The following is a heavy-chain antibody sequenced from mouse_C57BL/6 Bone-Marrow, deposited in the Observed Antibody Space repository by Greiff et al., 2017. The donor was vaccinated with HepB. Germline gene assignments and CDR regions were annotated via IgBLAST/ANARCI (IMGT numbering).Heavy chain of an antibody. D-gene: IGHD2-5*01. CDR2: IYPRSGNT. V-gene: IGHV1-81*01. CDR1: GYTFTSYG. CDR3: ARGAYYSNCGY. J-gene: IGHJ2*01. Sequence: VQLQQSGAELARPGASVKLSCKASGYTFTSYGISWVKQRTGQGLEWIGEIYPRSGNTYYNEKFKGKATLTADKSSSTAYMELRSLTSEDSAVYFCARGAYYSNCGYWGQGTTLTVSS.